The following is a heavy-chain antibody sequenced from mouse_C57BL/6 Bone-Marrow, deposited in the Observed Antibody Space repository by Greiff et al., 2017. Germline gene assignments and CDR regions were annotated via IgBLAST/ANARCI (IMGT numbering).Heavy chain of an antibody. Sequence: DVQLQESGGGLVQPGGSLKLSCAASGFTFSDYYMYWVRQTPEKRLEWVAYISNGGGSTYYPDTVKGRFTITRDAAKKTLYLQMSRRKSEDTAMYYCAGQGDYYGSSYVCAYWGQGTLVTVSA. CDR1: GFTFSDYY. V-gene: IGHV5-12*01. CDR3: AGQGDYYGSSYVCAY. J-gene: IGHJ3*01. D-gene: IGHD1-1*01. CDR2: ISNGGGST.